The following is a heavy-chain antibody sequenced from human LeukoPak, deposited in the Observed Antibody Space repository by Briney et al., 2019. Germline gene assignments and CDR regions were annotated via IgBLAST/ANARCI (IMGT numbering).Heavy chain of an antibody. V-gene: IGHV3-23*01. CDR1: GFAFTDYA. D-gene: IGHD6-13*01. CDR2: ITDSGGAT. Sequence: GGSLRLPCAASGFAFTDYAISWVRQAPGKGLEWVSAITDSGGATYYADSVKGRFTISRDNSKNTLYLQMNSLRGDDTGIYYCAKAYTRSWYAAFDIWGQGTMVTISS. CDR3: AKAYTRSWYAAFDI. J-gene: IGHJ3*02.